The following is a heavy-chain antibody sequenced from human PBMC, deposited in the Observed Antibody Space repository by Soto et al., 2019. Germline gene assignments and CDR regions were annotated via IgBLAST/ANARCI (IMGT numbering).Heavy chain of an antibody. CDR3: AKTGYYYGSGAKYYFDY. CDR1: GFTFSSYA. D-gene: IGHD3-10*01. V-gene: IGHV3-23*01. CDR2: ISGSGGST. J-gene: IGHJ4*02. Sequence: GGSLRLSCAASGFTFSSYAMSWVRQAPGKGLEWVSAISGSGGSTYYADSVKGRFTISRDNSKNTLYLQMNSLRAEDTAVYYCAKTGYYYGSGAKYYFDYWGQGTLVTVS.